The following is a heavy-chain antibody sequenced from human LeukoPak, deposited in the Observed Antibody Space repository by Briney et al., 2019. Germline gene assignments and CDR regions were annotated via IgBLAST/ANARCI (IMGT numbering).Heavy chain of an antibody. D-gene: IGHD6-13*01. Sequence: SETLSLTCTVSGYSISSGYYWGWIRQPPGKGLEWIGSIYHSGSTYYNPSLKSRVTISVDTSKNQFSLKLSSVTAADTAVYYCARKGQQLNAFDPWGQGTLVTVSS. J-gene: IGHJ5*02. V-gene: IGHV4-38-2*02. CDR1: GYSISSGYY. CDR2: IYHSGST. CDR3: ARKGQQLNAFDP.